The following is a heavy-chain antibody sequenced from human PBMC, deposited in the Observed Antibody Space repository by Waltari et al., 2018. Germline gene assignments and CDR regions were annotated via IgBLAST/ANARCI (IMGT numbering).Heavy chain of an antibody. D-gene: IGHD3-22*01. Sequence: QVQLQQWGAGLLKPSETLSLTCAVYGGSFSGYYWSWIRQPPGKGLEWIGEINHSGSTNYNPSLKCRVTISVDTSKNQFSLKLSSVTAADTAVYYCARGREYDSSGYYYYYYYMDVWGKGTTVTVSS. J-gene: IGHJ6*03. CDR3: ARGREYDSSGYYYYYYYMDV. CDR1: GGSFSGYY. V-gene: IGHV4-34*01. CDR2: INHSGST.